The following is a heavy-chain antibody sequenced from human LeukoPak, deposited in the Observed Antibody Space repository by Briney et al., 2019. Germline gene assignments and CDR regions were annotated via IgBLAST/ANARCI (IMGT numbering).Heavy chain of an antibody. CDR3: ARSLISMTGFDY. CDR1: GGSISSGGYS. V-gene: IGHV4-30-4*07. D-gene: IGHD3-22*01. Sequence: SETLSLTCAGSGGSISSGGYSWSWIRQPPGKGLEWIGYIYYSGSTYYNPSLKSRVTISVDTTKNQFSLKLSSVTAADTAVYYCARSLISMTGFDYWGQGTLVTVSS. J-gene: IGHJ4*02. CDR2: IYYSGST.